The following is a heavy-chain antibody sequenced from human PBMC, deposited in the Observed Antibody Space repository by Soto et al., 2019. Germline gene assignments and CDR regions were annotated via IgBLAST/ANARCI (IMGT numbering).Heavy chain of an antibody. J-gene: IGHJ5*02. V-gene: IGHV3-15*01. CDR1: GFTFSNAW. CDR2: IKSKTDGGTT. CDR3: TTDPGDIVVVPAARTRWFDP. D-gene: IGHD2-2*01. Sequence: GGSLRLSCAASGFTFSNAWMSWVRQAPGKGLEWVGRIKSKTDGGTTDYAAPVKGRFTISRDDSKNTLYLQMNSLKTEDTAVYYCTTDPGDIVVVPAARTRWFDPWGQGTLVTVSS.